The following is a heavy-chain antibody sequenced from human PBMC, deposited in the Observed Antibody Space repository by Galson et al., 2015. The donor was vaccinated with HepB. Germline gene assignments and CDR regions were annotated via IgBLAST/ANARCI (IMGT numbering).Heavy chain of an antibody. CDR1: GYTFTSYG. V-gene: IGHV1-18*04. D-gene: IGHD3-16*02. J-gene: IGHJ4*02. CDR2: ISAYNGNT. CDR3: ARVFYDYVWGSYRHGGYFDY. Sequence: SVKVSCKASGYTFTSYGISWVRQAPGQGLEWMGWISAYNGNTNYAQKLQGRVTMTTDTSTSTAYMELRSLRSDDTAVYYCARVFYDYVWGSYRHGGYFDYWGQGTLVTVSS.